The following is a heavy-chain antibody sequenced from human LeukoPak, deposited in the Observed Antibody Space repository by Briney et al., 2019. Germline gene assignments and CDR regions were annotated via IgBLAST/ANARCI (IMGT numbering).Heavy chain of an antibody. Sequence: GGSLRLSCAASGFTFTTYLMHWVRQAPGKGLVWVSRINGDGTITSYADSVKGQFTISRDNAKNTLYLQMNSLRAEDTAVYYCARVLTGYSSPPFDIWGQGTMVTVSS. CDR1: GFTFTTYL. V-gene: IGHV3-74*01. CDR3: ARVLTGYSSPPFDI. J-gene: IGHJ3*02. CDR2: INGDGTIT. D-gene: IGHD6-19*01.